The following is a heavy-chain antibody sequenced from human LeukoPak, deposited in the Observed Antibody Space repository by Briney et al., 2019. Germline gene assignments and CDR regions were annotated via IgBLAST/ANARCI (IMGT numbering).Heavy chain of an antibody. CDR1: TLTFSSYS. J-gene: IGHJ3*02. CDR3: AKNQRDFWSGYFGGAFDI. V-gene: IGHV3-23*01. CDR2: ISGSGGST. D-gene: IGHD3-3*01. Sequence: GGSRRLSCVPSTLTFSSYSMSWVRHPPKEGRGWDSAISGSGGSTYYADSVKGRFTISRDNSKNTLYLQMNSLRAEDTAVYYCAKNQRDFWSGYFGGAFDIWGQGTMVTVSS.